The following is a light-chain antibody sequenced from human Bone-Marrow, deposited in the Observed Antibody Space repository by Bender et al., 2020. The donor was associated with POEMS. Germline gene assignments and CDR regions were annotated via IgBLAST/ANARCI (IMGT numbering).Light chain of an antibody. CDR2: DVI. J-gene: IGLJ3*02. Sequence: QSALTQPPSASGSPGRPVPIPCSGITSEVGVYIYASCYQQYQGKAPKLIMYDVINRPSGFPDRLSGSNSENTASLTFSGLQPEDEADYYCCSYAGTSYHVMFGGGTKLTVL. V-gene: IGLV2-8*01. CDR3: CSYAGTSYHVM. CDR1: TSEVGVYIY.